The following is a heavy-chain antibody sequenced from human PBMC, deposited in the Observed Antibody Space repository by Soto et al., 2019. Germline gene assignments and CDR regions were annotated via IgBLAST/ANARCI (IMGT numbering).Heavy chain of an antibody. J-gene: IGHJ4*02. V-gene: IGHV4-59*01. D-gene: IGHD5-18*01. CDR1: GGSISSYY. CDR3: ARIYSYGAGFDY. Sequence: PSETLSLTCTVSGGSISSYYWSWIRQPPGKGLEWIGYIYYSGSTNYNPSLKSRVTISVDTSKNQFSLKLSSVTAAYTAVYYCARIYSYGAGFDYWGQGTLVTVSS. CDR2: IYYSGST.